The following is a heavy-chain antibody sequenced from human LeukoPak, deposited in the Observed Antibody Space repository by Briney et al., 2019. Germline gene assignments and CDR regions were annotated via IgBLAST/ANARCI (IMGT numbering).Heavy chain of an antibody. Sequence: ASVKVSCKASGYTFTGYYMHWVRQAPGQGLEWMGWINPNSGGTNYAQKFQGRVTMTRDTSISTAYMELSRLRSDDTAVYYCARESGTTASRNWFDSWGQGTLVTVSS. CDR1: GYTFTGYY. D-gene: IGHD1-1*01. CDR2: INPNSGGT. J-gene: IGHJ5*01. CDR3: ARESGTTASRNWFDS. V-gene: IGHV1-2*02.